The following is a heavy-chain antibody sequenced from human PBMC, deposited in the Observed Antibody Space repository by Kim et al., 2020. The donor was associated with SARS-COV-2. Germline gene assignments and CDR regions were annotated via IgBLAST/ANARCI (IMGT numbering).Heavy chain of an antibody. J-gene: IGHJ4*02. D-gene: IGHD3-10*01. Sequence: SVKVSCKASGGSFNNYVINWVRQAPGQGLEWMGQILPVFNKPHYAQKFQGRVTITADKSTHTAYMELSSLKSEDTALYFCARQVGSGSSLNYYFCHWGQETQVTVSP. CDR1: GGSFNNYV. V-gene: IGHV1-69*06. CDR2: ILPVFNKP. CDR3: ARQVGSGSSLNYYFCH.